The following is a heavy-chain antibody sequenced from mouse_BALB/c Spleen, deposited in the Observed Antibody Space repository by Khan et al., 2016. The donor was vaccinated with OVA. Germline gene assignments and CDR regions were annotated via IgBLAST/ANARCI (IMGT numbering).Heavy chain of an antibody. CDR2: INPRSDYT. CDR3: ARRRTEYALDY. V-gene: IGHV1-4*01. CDR1: GYTFTSHT. Sequence: VELVESGAELARPGASVKMSCKASGYTFTSHTMHWVKQRPGQGLEWIGYINPRSDYTQYNQKFNDKATLTADISSSTAYMQLSSLTSEDSAVYYCARRRTEYALDYWGQGTSVTVSS. J-gene: IGHJ4*01.